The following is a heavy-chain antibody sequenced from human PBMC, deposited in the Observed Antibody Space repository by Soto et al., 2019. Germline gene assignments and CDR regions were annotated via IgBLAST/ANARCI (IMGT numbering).Heavy chain of an antibody. CDR1: GYTFTSYG. CDR3: VRFYGGNSGHDAFDI. CDR2: ISAYNGNT. D-gene: IGHD4-17*01. Sequence: ASVKVSCKASGYTFTSYGISWVRQAPGQGLEWMGWISAYNGNTNYAEKLQGRVTMTTDTSTSTAYMELRSLRSDDTAVYYCVRFYGGNSGHDAFDIWGQGTMVTVSS. V-gene: IGHV1-18*01. J-gene: IGHJ3*02.